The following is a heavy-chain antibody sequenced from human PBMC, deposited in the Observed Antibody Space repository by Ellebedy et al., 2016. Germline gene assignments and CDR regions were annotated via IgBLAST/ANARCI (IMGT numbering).Heavy chain of an antibody. D-gene: IGHD1/OR15-1a*01. CDR3: ARGQQDLYNYFYMDV. J-gene: IGHJ6*03. Sequence: ASVKVSCXPSGYTFSSHGITWVRQAPGQGLEWMGWISAFNGNTNYAQNLQGRVTMTTDISTSTAYMELTSLRPDDAAVYYCARGQQDLYNYFYMDVWGKGTTVTVSS. V-gene: IGHV1-18*01. CDR2: ISAFNGNT. CDR1: GYTFSSHG.